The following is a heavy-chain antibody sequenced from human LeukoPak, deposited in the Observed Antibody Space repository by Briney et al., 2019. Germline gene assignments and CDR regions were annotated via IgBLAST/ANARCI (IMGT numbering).Heavy chain of an antibody. CDR2: ISWISGSI. D-gene: IGHD3-22*01. CDR1: GFTFDDYA. J-gene: IGHJ4*02. V-gene: IGHV3-9*01. CDR3: AKAKSAYYDSSGSDY. Sequence: GGSLRLSCAASGFTFDDYAMHWVRQAPGKGLEWVSGISWISGSIGYADSVKGRFTISRDNAKNSLYLQMNSLRAEDTAVYYCAKAKSAYYDSSGSDYWGQGTLVTVSS.